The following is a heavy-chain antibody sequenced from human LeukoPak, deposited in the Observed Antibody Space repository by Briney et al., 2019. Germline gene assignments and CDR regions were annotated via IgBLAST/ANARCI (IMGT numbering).Heavy chain of an antibody. CDR3: ARDLGDESFDY. CDR2: SYYSGST. Sequence: SETLSLTCTVSGGSISSYYWSWIRQPPGKGLEWIGYSYYSGSTNYNPSLKSRVTISVDTSKNQFSLKLSSVTAADTAVYYCARDLGDESFDYWGQGTLVTVSS. J-gene: IGHJ4*02. V-gene: IGHV4-59*01. CDR1: GGSISSYY. D-gene: IGHD4-17*01.